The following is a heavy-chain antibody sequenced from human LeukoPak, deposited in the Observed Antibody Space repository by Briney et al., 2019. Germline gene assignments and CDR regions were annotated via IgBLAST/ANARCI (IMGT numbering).Heavy chain of an antibody. CDR2: IYNDGST. Sequence: PGGSLRLSCAASGLTVSSSYMCWVRQAPGKGLEWVSIIYNDGSTYYADSMKGRFTISRDNAKNSLYLQMNSLRAEDTAAYYCARDSDILTGYYKPYYYYGMDVWGQGTTVTVSS. CDR3: ARDSDILTGYYKPYYYYGMDV. CDR1: GLTVSSSY. V-gene: IGHV3-53*01. J-gene: IGHJ6*02. D-gene: IGHD3-9*01.